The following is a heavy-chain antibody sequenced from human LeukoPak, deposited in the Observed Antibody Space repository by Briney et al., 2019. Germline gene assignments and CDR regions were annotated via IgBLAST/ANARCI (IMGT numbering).Heavy chain of an antibody. D-gene: IGHD3-22*01. CDR1: GYTFTSYD. J-gene: IGHJ3*02. V-gene: IGHV1-8*01. CDR3: AKIRGAAMIVVVYDAFDI. Sequence: ASVKVSCKASGYTFTSYDINWVRQATGQGLEWMGWMNPNSGNTGYAQKFQGRVTMTRNTSISTAYMELSSLRAEDTAVYYCAKIRGAAMIVVVYDAFDIWGQGTMVTVSS. CDR2: MNPNSGNT.